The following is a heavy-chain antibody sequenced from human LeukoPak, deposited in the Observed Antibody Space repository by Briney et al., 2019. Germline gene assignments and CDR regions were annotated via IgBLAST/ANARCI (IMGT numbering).Heavy chain of an antibody. CDR3: ARAPRYYDFWSGYYTVPAFDI. CDR1: GFTFSSYA. V-gene: IGHV3-30*04. D-gene: IGHD3-3*01. CDR2: ISYDGSNK. Sequence: PGGSLRLSCAASGFTFSSYAMHWVRQAPGKGLEWVAVISYDGSNKYYADSVKGRFTISRDNSKNTLYLQMNSLRAEDTAVYYCARAPRYYDFWSGYYTVPAFDIWGQGTMVTVSS. J-gene: IGHJ3*02.